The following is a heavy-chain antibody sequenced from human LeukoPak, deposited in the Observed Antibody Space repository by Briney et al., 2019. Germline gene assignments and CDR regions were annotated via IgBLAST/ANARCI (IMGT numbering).Heavy chain of an antibody. V-gene: IGHV4-59*08. CDR2: IHYTGST. J-gene: IGHJ4*02. CDR1: GGSISSYY. D-gene: IGHD2-8*01. Sequence: PSETLSLTCTVSGGSISSYYWSWIRQSPGKGLECIGYIHYTGSTTYNPSLKSRVTISVDTSKNQFSLKLSSVTAADTAVYYCARGKPGVGVLIVYAIPTTRIYFDYWGQGTLVTVSS. CDR3: ARGKPGVGVLIVYAIPTTRIYFDY.